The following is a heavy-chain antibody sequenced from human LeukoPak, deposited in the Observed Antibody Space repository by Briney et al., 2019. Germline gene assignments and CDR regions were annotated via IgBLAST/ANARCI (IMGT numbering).Heavy chain of an antibody. CDR2: ISYDGSNK. CDR1: GFTFSRYW. D-gene: IGHD2-2*01. Sequence: PGGSLRLSCAASGFTFSRYWMNWVRQAPGKGLEWVAVISYDGSNKYYADSVKGRFTISRDNSKNTLYLQMNRLRAEDTAVYYCARDSTPDYWGQGTLVTVSS. V-gene: IGHV3-30*03. J-gene: IGHJ4*02. CDR3: ARDSTPDY.